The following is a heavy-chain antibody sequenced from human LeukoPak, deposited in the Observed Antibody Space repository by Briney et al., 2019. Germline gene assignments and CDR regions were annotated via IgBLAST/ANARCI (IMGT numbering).Heavy chain of an antibody. V-gene: IGHV3-48*02. D-gene: IGHD3-10*01. CDR2: ISSSSSTI. CDR1: GFTFSSYS. CDR3: ARDIPHYGSGSYWGFVFDY. J-gene: IGHJ4*02. Sequence: GGSLRLSCAASGFTFSSYSMNWVRQAPGKGLEWVSYISSSSSTIYYADSVKGRFTISRDNAKNSPYLQMNSLRDEDTAVYYCARDIPHYGSGSYWGFVFDYWGQGTLVTVSS.